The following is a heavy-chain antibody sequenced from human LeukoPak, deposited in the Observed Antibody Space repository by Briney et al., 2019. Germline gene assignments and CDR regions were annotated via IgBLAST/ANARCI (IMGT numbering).Heavy chain of an antibody. J-gene: IGHJ5*02. CDR3: ARHRPRRGRPDPPPSYYYGSGSNWFDP. CDR2: INHSGST. D-gene: IGHD3-10*01. CDR1: GGSFSGYY. V-gene: IGHV4-34*01. Sequence: PSETLSLTCAVYGGSFSGYYWSWIRQPPGKGLEWIGEINHSGSTNYNPSLKSRVTISVDTSKNQFSLKLSSVTAADTAVYYCARHRPRRGRPDPPPSYYYGSGSNWFDPWGQGTLVTVSS.